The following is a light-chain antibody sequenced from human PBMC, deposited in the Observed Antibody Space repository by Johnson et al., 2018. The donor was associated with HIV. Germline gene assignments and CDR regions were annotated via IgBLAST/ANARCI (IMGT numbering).Light chain of an antibody. V-gene: IGLV1-51*02. CDR3: GAWATSLIAFV. Sequence: QSVLTQPPSVSAAPGQKVTISCSGSSSDMGNCAVSWYQQLPRTAPKLLIYENDKRPSGISDRFSGSKSGTSATLGITGLQTGDEVDYYCGAWATSLIAFVFGTGTTVTVL. CDR1: SSDMGNCA. J-gene: IGLJ1*01. CDR2: END.